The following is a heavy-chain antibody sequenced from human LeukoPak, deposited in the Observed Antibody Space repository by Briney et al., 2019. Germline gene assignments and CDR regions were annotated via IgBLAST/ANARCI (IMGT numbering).Heavy chain of an antibody. CDR1: GGSIRTYY. D-gene: IGHD6-6*01. CDR2: IHTSGST. CDR3: AREGSMTARPFVSIDY. V-gene: IGHV4-4*07. Sequence: SETLSLTCTVSGGSIRTYYWSWIRQPAGKGLEWIGRIHTSGSTDYNPSLESRVSMLVDTSKNHFSLKLRSVTAADTAVCYCAREGSMTARPFVSIDYWGQGTLVTVSS. J-gene: IGHJ4*02.